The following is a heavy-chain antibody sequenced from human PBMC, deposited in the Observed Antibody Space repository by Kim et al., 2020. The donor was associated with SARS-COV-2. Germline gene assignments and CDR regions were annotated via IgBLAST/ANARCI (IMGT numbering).Heavy chain of an antibody. J-gene: IGHJ4*02. CDR3: ARSETAMVTLFDY. D-gene: IGHD5-18*01. Sequence: SVKVSCKASGGTFSSYAISWVRQAPGQGLEWMGRIIPILGIANYAQKFQGRVTITADKSTSTAYMELSSLRSEDTAVYYCARSETAMVTLFDYWGQGTLVTVSS. CDR1: GGTFSSYA. V-gene: IGHV1-69*04. CDR2: IIPILGIA.